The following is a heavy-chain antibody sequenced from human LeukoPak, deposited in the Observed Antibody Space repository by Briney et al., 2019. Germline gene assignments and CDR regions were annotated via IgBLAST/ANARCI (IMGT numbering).Heavy chain of an antibody. CDR3: ASESRPYSSGWPYFDY. Sequence: GGTLRLSCAASGFTFSSYAMSWVRQAPGKGLECVSAISGSGGSTYYADSVKGRFTISRDNSKNTLYLQMNSLRAEDTAVYYCASESRPYSSGWPYFDYWGQGTLVTVSS. CDR1: GFTFSSYA. D-gene: IGHD6-19*01. V-gene: IGHV3-23*01. J-gene: IGHJ4*02. CDR2: ISGSGGST.